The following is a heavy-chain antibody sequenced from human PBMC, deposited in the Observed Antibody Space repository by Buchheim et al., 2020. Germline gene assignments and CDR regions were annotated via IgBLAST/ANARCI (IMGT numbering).Heavy chain of an antibody. V-gene: IGHV3-30*18. CDR1: GFTFSSYG. D-gene: IGHD3-22*01. CDR3: AKTNYYESSGYIDY. CDR2: ISYDGSNA. Sequence: QVQLVESGGGVVQPGRSLRLSCAASGFTFSSYGMHWVRQAPGKGLEWVAVISYDGSNAYYADSGKGRFTISRDMSKNTLYLQMNSLRAEDTAVFYCAKTNYYESSGYIDYWGQGTL. J-gene: IGHJ4*02.